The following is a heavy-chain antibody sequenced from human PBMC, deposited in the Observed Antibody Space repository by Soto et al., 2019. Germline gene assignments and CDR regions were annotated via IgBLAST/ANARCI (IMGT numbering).Heavy chain of an antibody. CDR1: GFTFSSYW. Sequence: EVQLVESGGGLVQPGGSLRLSCAASGFTFSSYWMSWVRQAPGKGLEWVANINQDGSEKYYVDSVKGRFTISRDNAKNSLYLQMNSLSAEDTAVDYGARDRMTAVTTFDYWGQGTLVTVSS. D-gene: IGHD4-17*01. CDR2: INQDGSEK. CDR3: ARDRMTAVTTFDY. V-gene: IGHV3-7*03. J-gene: IGHJ4*02.